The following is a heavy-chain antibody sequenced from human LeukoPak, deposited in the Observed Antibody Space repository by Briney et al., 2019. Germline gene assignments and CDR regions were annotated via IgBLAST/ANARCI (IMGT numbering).Heavy chain of an antibody. CDR3: ARDTFVDTAMLD. V-gene: IGHV4-4*02. D-gene: IGHD5-18*01. CDR1: GGSISSSNW. J-gene: IGHJ4*02. Sequence: SETLSLTCAVSGGSISSSNWWGWVRQPPGKGLEWIGEIYHSGSTNYNPSLKSRVTISVDKSKNQFSLKLSSVTAADTAVYYCARDTFVDTAMLDWGQGTLVTVSS. CDR2: IYHSGST.